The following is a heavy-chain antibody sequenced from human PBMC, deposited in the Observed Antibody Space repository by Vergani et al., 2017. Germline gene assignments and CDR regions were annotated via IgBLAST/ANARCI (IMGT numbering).Heavy chain of an antibody. CDR1: GYSISRGYY. J-gene: IGHJ3*02. D-gene: IGHD2-21*02. CDR2: IYHSGST. V-gene: IGHV4-38-2*01. Sequence: QVQLQESGPGLVKPSETLSLTCAVSGYSISRGYYWGWIRQPPGKGLEWIGSIYHSGSTYYNPSLKSRVTISVDTSKNQFSLKLSSVTAADTAVYYCARFDSVAYCGGDCYSGAFDIWGQGTMVTVSS. CDR3: ARFDSVAYCGGDCYSGAFDI.